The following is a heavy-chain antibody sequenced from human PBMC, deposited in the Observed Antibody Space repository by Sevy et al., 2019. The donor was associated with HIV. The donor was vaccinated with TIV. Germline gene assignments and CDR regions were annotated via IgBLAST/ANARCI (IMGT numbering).Heavy chain of an antibody. D-gene: IGHD1-26*01. CDR1: GYTFTIYG. CDR3: ARESGAVGATGYGFDI. V-gene: IGHV1-18*01. J-gene: IGHJ3*02. Sequence: ASVKVSCKASGYTFTIYGISWVRQAPGQGLEWMGGISGYNGNTNYAQKFQDRVTMTTDTSTSTAYMELRSLRSDDTAVYYCARESGAVGATGYGFDIWGQGTMVTVSS. CDR2: ISGYNGNT.